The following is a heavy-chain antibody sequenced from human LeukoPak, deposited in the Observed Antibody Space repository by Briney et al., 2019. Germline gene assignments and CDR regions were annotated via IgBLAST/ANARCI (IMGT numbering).Heavy chain of an antibody. V-gene: IGHV1-69*04. CDR2: IIPILGIA. CDR1: GGTFSSYA. Sequence: GASVKVSCKASGGTFSSYAISWVRQAPGQGLEWMGRIIPILGIANYAQKFQGRVTITADKSTSTAYMELSSLRSEDTAVYYCARSDYGDNTLLDSWAQGPLVT. CDR3: ARSDYGDNTLLDS. J-gene: IGHJ4*02. D-gene: IGHD4-17*01.